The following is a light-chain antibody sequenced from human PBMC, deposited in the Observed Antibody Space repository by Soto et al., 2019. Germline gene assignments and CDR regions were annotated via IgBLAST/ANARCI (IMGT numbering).Light chain of an antibody. Sequence: IQVPQSPSSLSASVGDRVTITCRASQSISSYLNWYQQKPGKAPKLLIYAASSLQSGVPSRFSGSGSGTDFTLTISSLQPEDFATYYCQQLNSYPITFGQGTRLEIK. CDR3: QQLNSYPIT. V-gene: IGKV1-39*01. CDR1: QSISSY. CDR2: AAS. J-gene: IGKJ5*01.